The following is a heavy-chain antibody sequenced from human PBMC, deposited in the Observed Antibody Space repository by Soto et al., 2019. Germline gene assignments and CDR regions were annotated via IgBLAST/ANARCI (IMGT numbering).Heavy chain of an antibody. Sequence: QVQLVQSGAEVKKPGASVKVSCKASGYTFINYYMHWVRQAPGQGLEWMGIINPNGGSTTYAQKFQGRVTLTRDTSTTTVNMELSRLRSEDTAVYYCAREKWLVRRNDPFDIWGQGTMVTVSS. CDR1: GYTFINYY. CDR2: INPNGGST. D-gene: IGHD6-19*01. J-gene: IGHJ3*02. V-gene: IGHV1-46*01. CDR3: AREKWLVRRNDPFDI.